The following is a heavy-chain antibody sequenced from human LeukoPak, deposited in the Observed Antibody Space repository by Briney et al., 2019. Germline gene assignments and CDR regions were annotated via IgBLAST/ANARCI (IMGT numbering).Heavy chain of an antibody. D-gene: IGHD2-15*01. V-gene: IGHV6-1*01. CDR1: GDSVSSNRAA. CDR2: TYYRSKWYN. CDR3: ARESCSGGSCYGPDAFDI. Sequence: SQTLSLTCAISGDSVSSNRAAWNWIRQSPSRGLEWLGRTYYRSKWYNDYAVSVKSRISISPDTSKNQFSLQLNSVTPEDTAMYYCARESCSGGSCYGPDAFDIWGQGTMVTVSS. J-gene: IGHJ3*02.